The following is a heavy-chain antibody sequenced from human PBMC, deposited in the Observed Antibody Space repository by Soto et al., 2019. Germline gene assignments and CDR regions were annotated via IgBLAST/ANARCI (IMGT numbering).Heavy chain of an antibody. V-gene: IGHV5-10-1*01. CDR1: GYSFTSYW. J-gene: IGHJ6*02. CDR3: ARGEGSSWSLYYGMDV. Sequence: GESLKISCKGSGYSFTSYWISWVRQMPGKGLEWMGRIDPSDSYTNYSPSFQGHVTISADKSISTAYLQWSSLKASDTAMYYCARGEGSSWSLYYGMDVWGQGTTVTVSS. D-gene: IGHD6-13*01. CDR2: IDPSDSYT.